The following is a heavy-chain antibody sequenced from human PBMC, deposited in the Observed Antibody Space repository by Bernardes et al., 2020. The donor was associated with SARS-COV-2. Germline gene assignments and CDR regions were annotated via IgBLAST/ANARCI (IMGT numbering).Heavy chain of an antibody. J-gene: IGHJ4*02. Sequence: GGSLRLSCAGSGYTFSTYAMNWVRQAPGKGLEWVSTITGRTTNTHYADFVRGRFTISRDNSKNTLYLHMSSLRAEDTAIYNCTTWLFNHFDYWGRGTPVTVSS. CDR1: GYTFSTYA. CDR2: ITGRTTNT. V-gene: IGHV3-23*01. CDR3: TTWLFNHFDY. D-gene: IGHD3-22*01.